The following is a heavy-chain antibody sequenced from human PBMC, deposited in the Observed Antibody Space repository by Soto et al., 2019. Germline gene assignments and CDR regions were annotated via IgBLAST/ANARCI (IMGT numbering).Heavy chain of an antibody. J-gene: IGHJ4*02. Sequence: SETLSLTCTVSGGSISSSSYYWGWIRQPPGKGLEWIGSIYYSGSTYYNPSLKSRVTISVDTSKNQFSLKLSSVTAADTAVYYCARGFGSSWYYFDYWGLGTLVTVSS. CDR1: GGSISSSSYY. CDR3: ARGFGSSWYYFDY. D-gene: IGHD6-13*01. CDR2: IYYSGST. V-gene: IGHV4-39*01.